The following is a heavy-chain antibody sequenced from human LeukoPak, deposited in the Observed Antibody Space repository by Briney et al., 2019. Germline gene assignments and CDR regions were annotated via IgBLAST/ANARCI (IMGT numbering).Heavy chain of an antibody. CDR3: ARRIGGYDSHFDY. J-gene: IGHJ4*02. Sequence: PGGSLRLSCAASGFTFSSYWMSWVRQAPGKGLEWVANIKQDGSEKYYVDSVKGRFTISRDNAKNSLYLQMNSLRAEDTAVYYCARRIGGYDSHFDYWGQGTLVTVSS. D-gene: IGHD5-12*01. CDR1: GFTFSSYW. V-gene: IGHV3-7*01. CDR2: IKQDGSEK.